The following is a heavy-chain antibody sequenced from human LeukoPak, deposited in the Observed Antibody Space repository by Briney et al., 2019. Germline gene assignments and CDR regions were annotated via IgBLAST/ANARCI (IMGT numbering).Heavy chain of an antibody. V-gene: IGHV5-10-1*01. J-gene: IGHJ4*02. CDR2: IDPSDSYT. CDR3: ARLEYGDYVHAS. D-gene: IGHD4-17*01. CDR1: GYTFTSYW. Sequence: KVSCKASGYTFTSYWISWVRQMPGKGLEWMGRIDPSDSYTKYSLSFQGHVTLSADKSISTAYLQWSSLKASDTAMYYCARLEYGDYVHASWGQGTLVTVSS.